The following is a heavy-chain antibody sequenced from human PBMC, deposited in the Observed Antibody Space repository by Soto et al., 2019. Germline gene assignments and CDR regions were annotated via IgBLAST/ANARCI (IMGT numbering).Heavy chain of an antibody. Sequence: ASVKVSCKTSGYMFSSYYIHWVRQAPGQGLEWMGNITPSGGTTTYAQKFQGRVTMTRNTSISTAYMELSSLRSEDTAVYYCARGKAVAGTDLDYWGQGTLVTVSS. CDR1: GYMFSSYY. CDR3: ARGKAVAGTDLDY. CDR2: ITPSGGTT. J-gene: IGHJ4*02. D-gene: IGHD6-19*01. V-gene: IGHV1-46*01.